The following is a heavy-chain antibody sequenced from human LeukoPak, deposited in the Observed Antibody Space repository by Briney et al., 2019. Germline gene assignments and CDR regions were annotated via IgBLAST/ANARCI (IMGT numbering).Heavy chain of an antibody. CDR1: GFTFSDYA. D-gene: IGHD6-6*01. Sequence: GGSLRLSCVVSGFTFSDYAMSWVRQAPGKGLEWVSAISGGGTPTFYADSVKGRFITSRDNSKNTLYLQMNSLRAEDTAVYYCARDHAVTSIAARRYFDYWGQGTLVTVSS. CDR3: ARDHAVTSIAARRYFDY. V-gene: IGHV3-23*01. J-gene: IGHJ4*02. CDR2: ISGGGTPT.